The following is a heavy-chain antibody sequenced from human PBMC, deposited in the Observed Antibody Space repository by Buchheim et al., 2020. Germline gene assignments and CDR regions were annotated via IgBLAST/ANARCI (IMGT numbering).Heavy chain of an antibody. CDR3: TTDGYYYDSSGYYTR. Sequence: EVQLVESGGGLVKPGGSLRLSCAASGFTFSNAWMSWVRQAPGKGLEWVGRIKSKTVGGTTDYAAPAKCRSTISRDDSKNTLYLQMNSLKTEDTAVYYCTTDGYYYDSSGYYTRWGQGTL. V-gene: IGHV3-15*01. CDR2: IKSKTVGGTT. J-gene: IGHJ4*02. CDR1: GFTFSNAW. D-gene: IGHD3-22*01.